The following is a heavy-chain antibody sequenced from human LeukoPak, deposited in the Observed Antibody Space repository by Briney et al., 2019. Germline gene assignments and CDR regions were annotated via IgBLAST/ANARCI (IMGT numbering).Heavy chain of an antibody. D-gene: IGHD3-22*01. J-gene: IGHJ3*02. Sequence: PGGSLRLSCAASGFTFSRDWMSWVRQAPGKGLEWVANINQDGSEKYYVDSVKGRFTISRDNAKNSLYLQMNSLRAEDTAVYYCARAPFYYYDRNTNYAFDIWGQGTMVTVSS. CDR1: GFTFSRDW. CDR2: INQDGSEK. V-gene: IGHV3-7*04. CDR3: ARAPFYYYDRNTNYAFDI.